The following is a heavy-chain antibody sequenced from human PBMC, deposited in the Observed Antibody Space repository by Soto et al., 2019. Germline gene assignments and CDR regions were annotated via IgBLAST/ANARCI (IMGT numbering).Heavy chain of an antibody. CDR1: GYTFTSYG. D-gene: IGHD3-10*01. J-gene: IGHJ5*02. V-gene: IGHV1-18*01. CDR2: ISAYNGNT. CDR3: ARDQEVWFGELVGFWFDP. Sequence: QVQLVQSGAEVKKPGASVKVSCKASGYTFTSYGISWVRQAPGQGLEWMGWISAYNGNTNYAQKLQGRVTMTTDTXTXTDXMELRSLRSDDTAVYYCARDQEVWFGELVGFWFDPWGQGTLVTVSS.